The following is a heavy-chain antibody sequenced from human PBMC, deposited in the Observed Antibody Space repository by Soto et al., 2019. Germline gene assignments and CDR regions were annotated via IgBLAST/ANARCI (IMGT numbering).Heavy chain of an antibody. J-gene: IGHJ4*02. D-gene: IGHD2-8*02. Sequence: GASVKVSCKASGYTSTSYDINWVRQAAGQGPEWMGSVTPRNGDTAFAQKYQGRVTVTSNTSMSTVYMELSNLRSDDTAVYYCARGGSYWARRHYFDSWGQGTLVTVSS. CDR2: VTPRNGDT. CDR1: GYTSTSYD. V-gene: IGHV1-8*02. CDR3: ARGGSYWARRHYFDS.